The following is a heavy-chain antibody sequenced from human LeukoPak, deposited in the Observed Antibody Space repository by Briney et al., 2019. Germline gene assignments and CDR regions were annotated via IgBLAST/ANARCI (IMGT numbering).Heavy chain of an antibody. CDR2: IYTSGST. V-gene: IGHV4-61*02. CDR1: GGSISSGSYY. D-gene: IGHD6-19*01. Sequence: SETLSLTCTVSGGSISSGSYYWSWIRQPAGKGLEWIGRIYTSGSTNYNPSLKSRVTISVDTSKNQFSLKLSSVTAADTAVYYCARDMGSGWLADWFDPWGQGTLVTVSS. J-gene: IGHJ5*02. CDR3: ARDMGSGWLADWFDP.